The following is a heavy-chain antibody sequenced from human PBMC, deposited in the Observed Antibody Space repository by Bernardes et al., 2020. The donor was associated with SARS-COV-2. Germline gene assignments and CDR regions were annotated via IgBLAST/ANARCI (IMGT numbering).Heavy chain of an antibody. CDR1: GYTFRNYY. CDR2: INPSGGST. Sequence: ASLKVACKASGYTFRNYYIHWVRQAPGQGLEWMGIINPSGGSTSFAQEFLGRVTMARDTSTSTVYMELSRLRSEDTAIYFCARGRDIVVEPSDSDASDVWGQGTMVTVST. V-gene: IGHV1-46*01. CDR3: ARGRDIVVEPSDSDASDV. D-gene: IGHD2-2*01. J-gene: IGHJ3*01.